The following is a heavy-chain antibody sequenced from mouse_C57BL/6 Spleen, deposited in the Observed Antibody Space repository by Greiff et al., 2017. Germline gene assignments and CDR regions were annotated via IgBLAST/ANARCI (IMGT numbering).Heavy chain of an antibody. V-gene: IGHV6-6*01. CDR1: GFTFSDAW. CDR2: IRNKANNHAT. J-gene: IGHJ3*01. D-gene: IGHD1-1*01. Sequence: EVQLVESGGGLVQPGGSMKLSCAASGFTFSDAWMDWVRQSPEKGLEWVAEIRNKANNHATYYAESVKGRFTISRDDSKSSVYLQMNSLRAEDTGIYYCTRGPYYYGSSYSWFAYWGQGTLVTVSA. CDR3: TRGPYYYGSSYSWFAY.